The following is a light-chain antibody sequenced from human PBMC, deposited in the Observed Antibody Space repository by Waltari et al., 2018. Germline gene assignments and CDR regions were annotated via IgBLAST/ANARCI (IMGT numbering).Light chain of an antibody. CDR2: DVS. Sequence: EIVLTQSPGTLSFSPGERATLSCRASQSVTRTYLAWYQQKPGQAPRLLIYDVSRRATGIPDRFSGSGSGTDFTLTISRLEPEDFAVYFCQQYSSPPNSFGQGTKLEIK. CDR3: QQYSSPPNS. V-gene: IGKV3-20*01. CDR1: QSVTRTY. J-gene: IGKJ2*03.